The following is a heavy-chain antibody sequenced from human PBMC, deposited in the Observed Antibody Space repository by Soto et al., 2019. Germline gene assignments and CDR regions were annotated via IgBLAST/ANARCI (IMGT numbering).Heavy chain of an antibody. V-gene: IGHV1-69*01. CDR3: AGISSSYTLDY. CDR2: IIPAFGAA. CDR1: GGTFRRNA. Sequence: QVQLVQSGAEVKKPGSSLRVSCKASGGTFRRNAISWVRQAPGQGPEWMGGIIPAFGAATYTQKFQGRVTITADESTRTAYMELSSLRSEDMAMYYCAGISSSYTLDYWGQGTLVTVSS. D-gene: IGHD3-22*01. J-gene: IGHJ4*02.